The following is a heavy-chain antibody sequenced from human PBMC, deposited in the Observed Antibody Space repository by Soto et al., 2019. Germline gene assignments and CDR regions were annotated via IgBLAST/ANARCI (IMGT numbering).Heavy chain of an antibody. J-gene: IGHJ4*02. D-gene: IGHD1-1*01. Sequence: QVHLVQSGAEVKKPGASVKVSCKGSGYTFTSYGITWVRQAPGQGLEWMGWISAHNGNTNYAQKPQGRVTVTRDTSTSTAYMELRSLSSDDTAVYYCARGRYGDYWGKGALVTVSS. CDR2: ISAHNGNT. V-gene: IGHV1-18*01. CDR1: GYTFTSYG. CDR3: ARGRYGDY.